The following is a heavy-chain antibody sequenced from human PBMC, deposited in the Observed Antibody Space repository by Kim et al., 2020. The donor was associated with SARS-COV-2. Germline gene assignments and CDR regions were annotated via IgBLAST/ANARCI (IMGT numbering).Heavy chain of an antibody. CDR1: GYTFTSYD. V-gene: IGHV1-8*01. J-gene: IGHJ4*02. Sequence: ASVKVSCKASGYTFTSYDINWVRQATGQGLEWMGWMNPNSGNTGYAQKFQGRVTMTRNTSISTAYMELSSLRSEDTAVYYCARAVRLVRGVNVYWGQGTLVTVSS. CDR3: ARAVRLVRGVNVY. D-gene: IGHD3-10*01. CDR2: MNPNSGNT.